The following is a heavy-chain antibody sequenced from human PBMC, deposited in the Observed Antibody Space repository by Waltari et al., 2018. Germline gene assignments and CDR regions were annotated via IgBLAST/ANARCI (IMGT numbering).Heavy chain of an antibody. Sequence: EVQLVQSGAEVKKPGATVKISCKVSGYTFTDYYMHWVQQAPGKGLDGMALVDPEDGETICEEKCQGRVTITADTSTDTAYMELSSLRSEDTAVYYCATLGPDCGGDCYHWGQGTLVTVSS. CDR3: ATLGPDCGGDCYH. D-gene: IGHD2-21*02. V-gene: IGHV1-69-2*01. CDR1: GYTFTDYY. J-gene: IGHJ4*02. CDR2: VDPEDGET.